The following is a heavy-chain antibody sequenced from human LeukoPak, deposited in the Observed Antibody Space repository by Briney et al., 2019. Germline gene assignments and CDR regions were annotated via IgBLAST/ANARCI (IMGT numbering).Heavy chain of an antibody. D-gene: IGHD2-15*01. CDR1: GFTFSSYS. CDR3: ARLYVVVVAANASDY. J-gene: IGHJ4*02. V-gene: IGHV3-21*01. Sequence: PGGSLRLSCAASGFTFSSYSMNWVRPAPGKGREWVSSISSSSSYIYYADSVKGRFTISRDNAKNSLYLQMNSLRAEDTAVYYCARLYVVVVAANASDYWGEGTLVTVSS. CDR2: ISSSSSYI.